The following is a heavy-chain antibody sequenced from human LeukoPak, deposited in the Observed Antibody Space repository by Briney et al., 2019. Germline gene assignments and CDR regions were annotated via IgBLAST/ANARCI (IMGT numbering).Heavy chain of an antibody. CDR3: TRPEYKYGYVLDY. V-gene: IGHV1-2*02. Sequence: GASVKVSFKASGYPFTGHIMHWVRQAPGQGLEWMGWINPDTGGTNYTQNFQGRVTITRDASISTAYMELTRLTSDDTAVYYCTRPEYKYGYVLDYWGQGTRVTASS. D-gene: IGHD5-18*01. CDR1: GYPFTGHI. CDR2: INPDTGGT. J-gene: IGHJ4*02.